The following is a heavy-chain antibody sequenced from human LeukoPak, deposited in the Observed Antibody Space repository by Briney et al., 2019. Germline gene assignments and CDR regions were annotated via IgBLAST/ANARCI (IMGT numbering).Heavy chain of an antibody. D-gene: IGHD3-10*01. J-gene: IGHJ4*02. CDR3: ARNPGITMVREESGSFDY. CDR1: GGSVSSGSYY. CDR2: INHSGST. V-gene: IGHV4-39*07. Sequence: PSETLSLTCTVSGGSVSSGSYYWSWIRQPPGKGLEWIGEINHSGSTNYNPSLKSRVTISVDTSKNQFSPKLSSVTAADTAVYYCARNPGITMVREESGSFDYWGQGTLVTVSS.